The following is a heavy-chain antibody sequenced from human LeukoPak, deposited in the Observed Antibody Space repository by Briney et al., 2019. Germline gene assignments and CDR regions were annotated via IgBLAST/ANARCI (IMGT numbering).Heavy chain of an antibody. CDR3: AKEVAAIGTPRFDY. Sequence: GGSLRLSCSVSGFTFSYYPMIGLPQAPGKRPDWSTGIRSTGAGTFYADSVKGRFTISRDNSKNILYFQMNSLRAEDTAVYYCAKEVAAIGTPRFDYWGQGTLVTVSS. D-gene: IGHD6-13*01. V-gene: IGHV3-23*01. J-gene: IGHJ4*02. CDR1: GFTFSYYP. CDR2: IRSTGAGT.